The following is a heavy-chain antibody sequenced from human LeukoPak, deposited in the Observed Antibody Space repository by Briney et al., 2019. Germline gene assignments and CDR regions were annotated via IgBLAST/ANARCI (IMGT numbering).Heavy chain of an antibody. D-gene: IGHD6-19*01. CDR2: IYPGDSDT. J-gene: IGHJ4*02. CDR3: ARVGAVAGLYFDY. V-gene: IGHV5-51*01. CDR1: GYSFTSYW. Sequence: GESLKISCEGSGYSFTSYWIGWVRQMPGKGLEWMGIIYPGDSDTRYSPSFQGQVTISADKSISTAYLQWSSLKASDTAMYYCARVGAVAGLYFDYWGQGTLVTVSS.